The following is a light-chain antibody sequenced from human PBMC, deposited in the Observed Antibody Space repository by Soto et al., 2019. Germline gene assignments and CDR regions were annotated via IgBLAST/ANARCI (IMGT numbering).Light chain of an antibody. CDR1: ASDIGGYTF. CDR3: SAHGGTNPYV. V-gene: IGLV2-8*01. CDR2: DVN. Sequence: QSALTQPPSASGSPGQSVAISCTGTASDIGGYTFVSWYQQHPGKAPKLLIYDVNKRPSGFPDRFSGSKSGNTASLTVSGLQAEDEADYYCSAHGGTNPYVFGTGTKLTV. J-gene: IGLJ1*01.